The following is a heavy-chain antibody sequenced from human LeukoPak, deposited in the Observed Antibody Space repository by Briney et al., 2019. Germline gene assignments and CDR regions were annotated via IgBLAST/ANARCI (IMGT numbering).Heavy chain of an antibody. J-gene: IGHJ4*02. CDR3: ARAHTTFFDY. CDR2: IRQDGTEK. D-gene: IGHD1-1*01. Sequence: GGSLRLSCAASGFTFSSYWMSWVRQAPGKGLEWVANIRQDGTEKYFVDSVEGRFIISRDNAKNSLYLQMNSLRAEDTAVYYCARAHTTFFDYWGQGTLVTVSS. V-gene: IGHV3-7*03. CDR1: GFTFSSYW.